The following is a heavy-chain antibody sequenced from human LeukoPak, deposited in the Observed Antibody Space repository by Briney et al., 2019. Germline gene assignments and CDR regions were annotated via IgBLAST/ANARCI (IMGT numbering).Heavy chain of an antibody. CDR3: ARLAYYYYYMDV. CDR2: IYYSGST. V-gene: IGHV4-39*07. Sequence: SETLSLTCTVSGGPISSSSYYWGWIRQPPGKGLEWIGSIYYSGSTYYNPSLKSRVTISVDTSKNQFSLKLSSVTAADTAVYYCARLAYYYYYMDVWGKGTTVTVSS. D-gene: IGHD6-13*01. CDR1: GGPISSSSYY. J-gene: IGHJ6*03.